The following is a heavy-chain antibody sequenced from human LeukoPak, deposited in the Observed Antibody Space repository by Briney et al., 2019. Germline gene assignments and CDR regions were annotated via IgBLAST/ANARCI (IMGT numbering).Heavy chain of an antibody. CDR1: GGTFSSYA. D-gene: IGHD5-18*01. V-gene: IGHV1-69*01. CDR3: ARGLLLDSYGHISFDY. J-gene: IGHJ4*02. Sequence: ASVKVSCKASGGTFSSYAISWVRQAPGQGLEWMGGIIPIFGTANYAQKFQGRVTITADESTSTAYMELSSLRSEDTAVYYCARGLLLDSYGHISFDYWGQGTLVTVSS. CDR2: IIPIFGTA.